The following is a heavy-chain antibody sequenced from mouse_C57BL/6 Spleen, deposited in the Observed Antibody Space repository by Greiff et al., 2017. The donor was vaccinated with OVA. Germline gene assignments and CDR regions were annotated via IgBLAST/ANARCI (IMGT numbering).Heavy chain of an antibody. Sequence: EVKLVESGPGLVKPSQSLSLTCSVTGYSITSGYYWNWLRQFPGNKLEWMGYISYDGSNNYNPSLKNRISITRDTSKNQFFLKLNSVTTEDTATYYCASRQLRLQGYYAMDYWGQGTSVTVSS. V-gene: IGHV3-6*01. J-gene: IGHJ4*01. CDR2: ISYDGSN. D-gene: IGHD3-2*02. CDR3: ASRQLRLQGYYAMDY. CDR1: GYSITSGYY.